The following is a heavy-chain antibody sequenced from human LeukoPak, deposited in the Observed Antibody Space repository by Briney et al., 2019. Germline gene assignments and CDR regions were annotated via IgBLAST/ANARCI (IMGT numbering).Heavy chain of an antibody. J-gene: IGHJ4*02. CDR2: LGSDNKP. CDR3: ARDSVRDAYNSDYFDF. V-gene: IGHV3-69-1*01. Sequence: GGSLRLSCEASGFTFSAYAMTWVRQAPGQGLEWVSSLGSDNKPHYSESVKGRFAISRDNSKSMLFLQLNSLRAEDTAVYYCARDSVRDAYNSDYFDFWGQGTLVTVSS. D-gene: IGHD5-24*01. CDR1: GFTFSAYA.